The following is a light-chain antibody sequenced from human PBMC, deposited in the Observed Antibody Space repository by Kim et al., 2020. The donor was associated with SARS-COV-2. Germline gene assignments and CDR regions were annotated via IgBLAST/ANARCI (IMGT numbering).Light chain of an antibody. CDR1: QSVSSY. CDR2: RAS. J-gene: IGKJ2*01. V-gene: IGKV3-11*01. Sequence: EIVLTQSPATLSLSPGERATLSCRASQSVSSYLAWYQQKPGQAPRLLIYRASNRATGVPARFSGSGSGTDFTLTISSLEPEDFAIYYCQQRSTWPPYTFGQGTKLEI. CDR3: QQRSTWPPYT.